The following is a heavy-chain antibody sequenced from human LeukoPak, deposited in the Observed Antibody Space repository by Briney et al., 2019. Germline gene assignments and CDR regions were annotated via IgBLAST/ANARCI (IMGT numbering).Heavy chain of an antibody. V-gene: IGHV3-48*02. CDR2: ISSGSSTI. Sequence: HPGGSLRLSCAASGFTLSSYSMNWVRQAPGKGLEWVSYISSGSSTIHDADSVKGRFTIPRDNAKNSLYLQMNSLRDEDTAVYYCARAGYCTSTSCLYSSSDYWGQGTLVTVSS. D-gene: IGHD2-2*01. CDR3: ARAGYCTSTSCLYSSSDY. CDR1: GFTLSSYS. J-gene: IGHJ4*02.